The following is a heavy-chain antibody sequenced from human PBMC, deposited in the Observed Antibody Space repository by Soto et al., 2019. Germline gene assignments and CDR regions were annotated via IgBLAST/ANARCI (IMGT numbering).Heavy chain of an antibody. CDR3: ARRTNDYGGNYFDY. D-gene: IGHD4-17*01. CDR1: GGSFSGYY. Sequence: TLSLTCAVYGGSFSGYYWSWIRQPPGKGLEWIGEINHSGSTNYNPSLKSRVTISVDTSKNQFSLNLSSVTAADTAVYDCARRTNDYGGNYFDYWGQGTLVTVSS. J-gene: IGHJ4*02. V-gene: IGHV4-34*01. CDR2: INHSGST.